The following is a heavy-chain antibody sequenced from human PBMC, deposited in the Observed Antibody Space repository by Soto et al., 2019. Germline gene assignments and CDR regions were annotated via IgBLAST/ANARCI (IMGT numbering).Heavy chain of an antibody. D-gene: IGHD3-10*01. V-gene: IGHV1-3*01. CDR1: VYTFTSYA. CDR2: LNADNGNT. Sequence: ASVTVSCKASVYTFTSYAMHWVRQAHGQRLEWMGWLNADNGNTKYSQKFQGRVTITRDTSASTAYMELSSLRSEDTAVYYCARAIGYYGSGSYYDDDAFDIWGQGTMVTVSS. CDR3: ARAIGYYGSGSYYDDDAFDI. J-gene: IGHJ3*02.